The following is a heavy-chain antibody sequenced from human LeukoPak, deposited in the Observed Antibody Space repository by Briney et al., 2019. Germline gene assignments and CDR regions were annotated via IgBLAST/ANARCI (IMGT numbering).Heavy chain of an antibody. V-gene: IGHV1-69*05. J-gene: IGHJ4*02. CDR1: GGTFSSYA. D-gene: IGHD4-23*01. CDR2: IIPIFGTA. Sequence: GSSVKVSCKASGGTFSSYAISWVRQAPGQGLEWMGGIIPIFGTANYAQKLQGRVTMTTDTSTSTAYMELRSLRSDDTAVYYCARDEGDQIYGGNAVDYWGQGTLVTVSS. CDR3: ARDEGDQIYGGNAVDY.